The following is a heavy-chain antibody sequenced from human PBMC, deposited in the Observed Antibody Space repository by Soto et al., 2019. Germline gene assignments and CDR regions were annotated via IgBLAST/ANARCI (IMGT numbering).Heavy chain of an antibody. CDR1: GFTFSSYG. Sequence: GGSLRLSCAASGFTFSSYGMHWVRQAPGKGQEWVAVIWYDGSNKYYADSVKGRFTISRDNSKNTLYLQMNSLRAEDTAVYYCAIEGFEGMVRGILAVAFDIWGQGTMVTV. V-gene: IGHV3-33*01. D-gene: IGHD3-10*01. J-gene: IGHJ3*02. CDR2: IWYDGSNK. CDR3: AIEGFEGMVRGILAVAFDI.